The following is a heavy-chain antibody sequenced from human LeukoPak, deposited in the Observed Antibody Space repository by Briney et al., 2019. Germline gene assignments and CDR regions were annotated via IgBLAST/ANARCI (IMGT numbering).Heavy chain of an antibody. J-gene: IGHJ4*02. Sequence: SVKVSCKASGGTFSSYAISWVRQTPRQGLEWMGGIIPIFGTASYAQKFQGRVTITADESTSTAYMELSSLRSEDTAVYYCARAEGVRGSYFDYWGQGTLVTVSS. V-gene: IGHV1-69*13. D-gene: IGHD1-26*01. CDR1: GGTFSSYA. CDR2: IIPIFGTA. CDR3: ARAEGVRGSYFDY.